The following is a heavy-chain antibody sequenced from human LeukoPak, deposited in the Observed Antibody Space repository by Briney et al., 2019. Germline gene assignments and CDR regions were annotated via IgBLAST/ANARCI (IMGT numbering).Heavy chain of an antibody. CDR2: IKRKSDGGTT. J-gene: IGHJ4*02. CDR1: GLTFSNAW. D-gene: IGHD1-14*01. CDR3: TTELDVRPNHY. Sequence: GGSLRLSCAASGLTFSNAWMSWVRQVPGKGLEWVGRIKRKSDGGTTDYAAPVKGRFTISRDDSKNTLHLQMNSLKSEDTAVYYCTTELDVRPNHYWGQGTLVTVSS. V-gene: IGHV3-15*01.